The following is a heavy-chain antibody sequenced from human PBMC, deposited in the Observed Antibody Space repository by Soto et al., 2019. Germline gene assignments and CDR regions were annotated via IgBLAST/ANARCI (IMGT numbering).Heavy chain of an antibody. V-gene: IGHV3-9*01. J-gene: IGHJ1*01. CDR1: GFTFDDYA. CDR3: VKDESINWYSGHFRH. D-gene: IGHD6-13*01. CDR2: INWNSGSI. Sequence: GGSLRLSCAASGFTFDDYAMHWVQQVPGKGLEWVSGINWNSGSIGYADSVKGRFAISRDNAKNSLHLQMNSLRAEDTAFYYCVKDESINWYSGHFRHWGQGTLVT.